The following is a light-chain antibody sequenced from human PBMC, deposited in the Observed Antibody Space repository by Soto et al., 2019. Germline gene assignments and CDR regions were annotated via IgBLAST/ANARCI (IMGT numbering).Light chain of an antibody. Sequence: EVVLTQSPGTLSLSPGERATLSCRASQYVGSDYLAWYQNKPGQAPRLLIFGGSTRPTGIPDRFSAGGSETDFNLTISRLETEDFAVYYCQQYYRSTETFGQGTKVDIK. J-gene: IGKJ1*01. CDR3: QQYYRSTET. CDR1: QYVGSDY. CDR2: GGS. V-gene: IGKV3-20*01.